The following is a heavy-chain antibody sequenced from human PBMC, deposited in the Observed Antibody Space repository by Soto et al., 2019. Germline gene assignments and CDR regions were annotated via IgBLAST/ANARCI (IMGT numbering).Heavy chain of an antibody. D-gene: IGHD5-18*01. Sequence: QVQLVQSGAEVQKPGASVKVSCKASGYTFTSYGISWVRQAPGQGLEWMGLISAYNGNTNYAQKLQGRVTMTTDTSTSTAYMELRSLRSDDTAVYSCATPGKTAMVTSYYYGMDVGGQGNTVNVS. V-gene: IGHV1-18*04. CDR1: GYTFTSYG. CDR3: ATPGKTAMVTSYYYGMDV. J-gene: IGHJ6*02. CDR2: ISAYNGNT.